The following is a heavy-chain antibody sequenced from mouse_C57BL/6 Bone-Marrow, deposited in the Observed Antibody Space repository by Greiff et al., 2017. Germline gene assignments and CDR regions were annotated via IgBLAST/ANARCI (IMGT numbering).Heavy chain of an antibody. CDR2: IDPSDSET. CDR3: ARKDYGSLWYFDV. J-gene: IGHJ1*03. CDR1: GYTFTSYW. V-gene: IGHV1-52*01. Sequence: VQLQQPGPDLFLPFTSFNLSCKASGYTFTSYWMHWVKQRPIQGLEWIGNIDPSDSETHYNQKFKDKATLTVDKSSSTAYMQLSSLTSEDSAVYYCARKDYGSLWYFDVWGTGTTVTVSS. D-gene: IGHD1-1*01.